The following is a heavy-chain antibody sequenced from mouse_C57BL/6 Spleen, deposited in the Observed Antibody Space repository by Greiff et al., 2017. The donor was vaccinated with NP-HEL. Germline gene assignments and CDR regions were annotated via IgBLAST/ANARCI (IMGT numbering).Heavy chain of an antibody. Sequence: VQLQQPGAELVKPGASVKMSCKASGYTFTSYWITWVKQRPGQGLEWIGDIYPGSGSTNYNEKFKSKATLTVDTSSSTAYMQLSSLTSEDSAVYYCARGGAAQATVAMDYWGQGTSVTVSS. V-gene: IGHV1-55*01. D-gene: IGHD3-2*02. J-gene: IGHJ4*01. CDR1: GYTFTSYW. CDR3: ARGGAAQATVAMDY. CDR2: IYPGSGST.